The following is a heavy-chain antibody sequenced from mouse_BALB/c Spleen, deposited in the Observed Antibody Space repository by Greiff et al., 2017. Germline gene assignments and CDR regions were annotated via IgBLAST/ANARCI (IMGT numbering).Heavy chain of an antibody. CDR1: GFTFSDYY. CDR2: ISDGGSYT. D-gene: IGHD1-1*01. V-gene: IGHV5-4*02. CDR3: ARDYYGSPYYAMDY. J-gene: IGHJ4*01. Sequence: EVQLQESGGGLVKPGGSLKLSCAASGFTFSDYYMYWVRQTPEKRLEWVATISDGGSYTYYPDSVKGRFTISRDNAKNNLYLQMSSLKSEDTAMYYCARDYYGSPYYAMDYWGQGTSVTVSS.